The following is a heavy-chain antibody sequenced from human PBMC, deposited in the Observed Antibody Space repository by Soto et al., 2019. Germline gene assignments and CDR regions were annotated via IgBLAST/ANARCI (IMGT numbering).Heavy chain of an antibody. CDR3: ARGLDTAMVLPLYNWFAP. CDR1: GGSISSYY. J-gene: IGHJ5*02. D-gene: IGHD5-18*01. CDR2: IYYSGST. Sequence: LSLTCTVSGGSISSYYWSWIRQPPGKGLEWIGYIYYSGSTNYNPSLKSRVTISVDTSKNQFSLKLSSVTAADTAVYYCARGLDTAMVLPLYNWFAPWGQGTLVTVTS. V-gene: IGHV4-59*01.